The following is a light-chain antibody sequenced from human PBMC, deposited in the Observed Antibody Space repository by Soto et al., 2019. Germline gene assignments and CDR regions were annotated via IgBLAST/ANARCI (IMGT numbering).Light chain of an antibody. CDR1: QSVVGYK. V-gene: IGKV3D-20*02. CDR2: DTS. Sequence: EVVLTQSPGTLSLSPGERATLSCRASQSVVGYKLAWYQQKPGQPPRLLFYDTSSRAAATSDRFSGSGSGTDFTLTISRLEPGDFAMYYCHQRSNWPLTFGGGTKLEI. J-gene: IGKJ4*01. CDR3: HQRSNWPLT.